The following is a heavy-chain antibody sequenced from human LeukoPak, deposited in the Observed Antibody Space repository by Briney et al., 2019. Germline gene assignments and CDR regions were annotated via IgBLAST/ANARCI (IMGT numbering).Heavy chain of an antibody. D-gene: IGHD1-26*01. CDR3: AKDPSGRLYGMDV. CDR2: ISGSGGST. Sequence: PGGSLRLSCAASGFTFSSYWMSWVRQAPGKGLEWGSAISGSGGSTYYADSVKGRFTISRDDSKNTLYLQMNSLRAEDTAVYYCAKDPSGRLYGMDVWGQGTTVTVSS. V-gene: IGHV3-23*01. J-gene: IGHJ6*02. CDR1: GFTFSSYW.